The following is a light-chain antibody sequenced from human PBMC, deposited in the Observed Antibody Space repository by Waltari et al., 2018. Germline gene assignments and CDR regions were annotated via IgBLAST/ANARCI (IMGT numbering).Light chain of an antibody. CDR1: ESVSRA. J-gene: IGKJ1*01. Sequence: EIALTQSPGTLSLSVGERANVSCRASESVSRALAWYQQKPGQAPRLLIYGASTRATGIPDRFSGSGSGTDFSLTISRLEPDDFAVYYCQHYLRLPVTFGQGTTVEI. V-gene: IGKV3-20*01. CDR3: QHYLRLPVT. CDR2: GAS.